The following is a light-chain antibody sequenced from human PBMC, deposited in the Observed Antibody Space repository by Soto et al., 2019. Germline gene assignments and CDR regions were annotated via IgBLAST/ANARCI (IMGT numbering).Light chain of an antibody. V-gene: IGLV2-14*01. J-gene: IGLJ3*02. CDR1: SSDVGGYNY. CDR3: SSYTSSSTQ. Sequence: QSALTQPASVSGSPGQSITISCTGTSSDVGGYNYVSWYQQHPGKAPKLMIYEVSNRPSGVSNRFSGSKSGNTASLTISGLQPEDEADYYCSSYTSSSTQFGGGTKLTVL. CDR2: EVS.